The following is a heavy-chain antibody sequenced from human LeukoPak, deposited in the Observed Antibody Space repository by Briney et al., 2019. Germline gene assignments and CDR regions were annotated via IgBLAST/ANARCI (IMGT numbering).Heavy chain of an antibody. V-gene: IGHV1-69*13. CDR2: IIPIFGTA. CDR1: GYTFNGYY. CDR3: ARDIGGSDYYYYMDV. D-gene: IGHD3-10*01. J-gene: IGHJ6*03. Sequence: SVTVSCKASGYTFNGYYIHWVRQAPGQGLEWMGGIIPIFGTANYAQKFQGRVTITADESTSTAYMELSSLRSEDTAVYYCARDIGGSDYYYYMDVWGKGTTVTISS.